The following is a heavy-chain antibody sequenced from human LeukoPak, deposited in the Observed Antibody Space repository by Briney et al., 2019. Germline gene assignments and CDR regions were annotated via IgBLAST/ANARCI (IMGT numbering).Heavy chain of an antibody. V-gene: IGHV4-59*01. Sequence: SETLSLTCTVSGGSISSYYWSWIRQPPGKGLEWTGYIYYSGTTNYNPSLKSRVIISVDTSKNQFSLKLSSVTAADTAVYYCARGVYIAAAQYAYWGQGTLVTVSS. CDR2: IYYSGTT. CDR3: ARGVYIAAAQYAY. J-gene: IGHJ4*02. D-gene: IGHD6-13*01. CDR1: GGSISSYY.